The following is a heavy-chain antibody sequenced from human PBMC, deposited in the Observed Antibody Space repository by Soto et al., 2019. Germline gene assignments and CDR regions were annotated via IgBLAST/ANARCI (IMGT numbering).Heavy chain of an antibody. CDR1: GYTFTGYY. CDR3: ARGRSTVTTYYYYGMDV. Sequence: ASVKVSCKASGYTFTGYYMHWVRQAPGQGLEWMGWINPNSGGTNYAQKFQGWVTMTRDTSISTAYMELSRLRSDDTAVYYCARGRSTVTTYYYYGMDVWGQGTTVTV. J-gene: IGHJ6*02. D-gene: IGHD4-17*01. V-gene: IGHV1-2*04. CDR2: INPNSGGT.